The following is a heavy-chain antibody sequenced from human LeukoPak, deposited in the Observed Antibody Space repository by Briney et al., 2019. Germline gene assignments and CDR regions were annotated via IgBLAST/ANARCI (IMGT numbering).Heavy chain of an antibody. V-gene: IGHV3-15*01. CDR2: IKSKADGETT. CDR3: ALDEPNYAPYDFDY. Sequence: PGGSLRLSCAASRFTFNNAWMNWVRQAPGKGLEWVGRIKSKADGETTDYVAPVKGRFTISRDDSNKMVYLQMNSLKIEDTAVYYCALDEPNYAPYDFDYWGQGTLVTVSS. D-gene: IGHD4/OR15-4a*01. CDR1: RFTFNNAW. J-gene: IGHJ4*02.